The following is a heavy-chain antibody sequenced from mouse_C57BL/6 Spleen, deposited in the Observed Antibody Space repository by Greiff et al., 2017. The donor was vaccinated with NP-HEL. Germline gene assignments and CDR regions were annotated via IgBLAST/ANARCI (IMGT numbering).Heavy chain of an antibody. J-gene: IGHJ2*01. D-gene: IGHD1-1*01. CDR2: ISSKSSNSAS. Sequence: EVQVVESGGGLVQPKGSLKLSCAASGFTFNTYAMHWVRQAPGKGLEWVARISSKSSNSASYYADSVKDRFTISRDDSQSMLYLQINNLKTEDTAMYYCVRDRLLLFDYWGQGTTLTVSS. V-gene: IGHV10-3*01. CDR1: GFTFNTYA. CDR3: VRDRLLLFDY.